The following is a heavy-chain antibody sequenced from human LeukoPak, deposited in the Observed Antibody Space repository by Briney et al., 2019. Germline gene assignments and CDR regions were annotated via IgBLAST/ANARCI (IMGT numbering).Heavy chain of an antibody. CDR2: IRYDGSNK. D-gene: IGHD2-2*01. Sequence: PGGSLRLFCGASGFTFNCYGMHWVRQAPGKELEGVAFIRYDGSNKYYADSVKGRFTISRDNAKNSLYLQMNSLRAEDTAVYYCARTRGYCSSTSCYCDYWGQGTLVTVSS. CDR3: ARTRGYCSSTSCYCDY. V-gene: IGHV3-30*02. CDR1: GFTFNCYG. J-gene: IGHJ4*02.